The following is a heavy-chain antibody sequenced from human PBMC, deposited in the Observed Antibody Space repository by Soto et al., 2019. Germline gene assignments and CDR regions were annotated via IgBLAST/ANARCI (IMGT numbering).Heavy chain of an antibody. CDR1: GFTFSSYV. D-gene: IGHD5-12*01. CDR3: AKTLSGDGYNFDY. CDR2: ISGSGGST. J-gene: IGHJ4*02. Sequence: EVQLLESGGGLEQPGGSLRLSCAGSGFTFSSYVMSWVRQAPGKGLEWVSGISGSGGSTYYAESVKGRFTISRDNSKNTLYVQMKSLRAEDTAVYYCAKTLSGDGYNFDYWGQGTLVTVSS. V-gene: IGHV3-23*01.